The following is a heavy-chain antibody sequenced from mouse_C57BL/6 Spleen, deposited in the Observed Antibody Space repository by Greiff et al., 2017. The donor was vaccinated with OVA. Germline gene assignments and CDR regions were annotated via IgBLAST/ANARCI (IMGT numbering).Heavy chain of an antibody. J-gene: IGHJ1*03. CDR3: ARHEEDYGRSSYWYGDV. D-gene: IGHD1-1*01. V-gene: IGHV1-62-2*01. Sequence: QVQLQQSGAELVKPGASVKLSCKASGYTFTEYTIHWVKQRSGQGLEWIGWFYPGSGSIKYNEKFKDKATLTADKSSSTVYMELSRLTSEDSAVYFCARHEEDYGRSSYWYGDVWGTGTTVTVSS. CDR2: FYPGSGSI. CDR1: GYTFTEYT.